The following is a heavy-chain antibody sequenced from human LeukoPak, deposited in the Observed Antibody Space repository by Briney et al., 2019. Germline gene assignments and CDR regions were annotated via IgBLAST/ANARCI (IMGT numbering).Heavy chain of an antibody. V-gene: IGHV4-34*01. D-gene: IGHD3-22*01. Sequence: SETLSLTCAVYGGSFSGYYWSWIRQPPGKGLEWIGEINHSGSTNYNPSLKSRVTMSVDTSKNQFSLKLSSVTAADTAVYYCARGLGYYDSSGFYWGQGTLVTVSS. CDR1: GGSFSGYY. J-gene: IGHJ4*02. CDR2: INHSGST. CDR3: ARGLGYYDSSGFY.